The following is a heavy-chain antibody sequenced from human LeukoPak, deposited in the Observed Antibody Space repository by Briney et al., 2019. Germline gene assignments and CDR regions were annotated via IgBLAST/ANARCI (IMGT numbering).Heavy chain of an antibody. J-gene: IGHJ6*03. CDR3: ARSGIAARPDYYYYYYMDV. V-gene: IGHV4-59*01. CDR2: IYYSGST. Sequence: SETLSLTCTVSGGSISSYYWSWIRQPPGKGLEWIGYIYYSGSTNYNPSLKSRVTISVDTSKNQFSLKLSSVNAADTAVYYCARSGIAARPDYYYYYYMDVWGKGTTVTVSS. CDR1: GGSISSYY. D-gene: IGHD6-6*01.